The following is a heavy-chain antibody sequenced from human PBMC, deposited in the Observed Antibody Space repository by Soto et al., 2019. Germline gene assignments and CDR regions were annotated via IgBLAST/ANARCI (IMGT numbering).Heavy chain of an antibody. V-gene: IGHV4-59*01. D-gene: IGHD5-18*01. J-gene: IGHJ4*02. Sequence: SETLSLTCIVSGGSISSYYWSWIRQPPGKGLEWIGYIYHSGSSDYNPSLKSRVTISVDTSKNQFSLKLNSVTAADTAVYYCARNKGYSYGYALYFEYWGQGSLVTVSS. CDR3: ARNKGYSYGYALYFEY. CDR1: GGSISSYY. CDR2: IYHSGSS.